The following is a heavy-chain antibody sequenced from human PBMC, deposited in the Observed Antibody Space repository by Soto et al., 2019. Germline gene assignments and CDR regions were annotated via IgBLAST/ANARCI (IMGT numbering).Heavy chain of an antibody. Sequence: GGSLRLSCTASGFTFTTYTMNWVRQTPGKELEWVSSISSSSSYIYSADSVKGRFTVSRDNAKNSLYLQMNSLRADDTAVYYCATSTLGGYYYGMDVWGQGTTVTVSS. V-gene: IGHV3-21*01. CDR1: GFTFTTYT. CDR3: ATSTLGGYYYGMDV. J-gene: IGHJ6*02. CDR2: ISSSSSYI.